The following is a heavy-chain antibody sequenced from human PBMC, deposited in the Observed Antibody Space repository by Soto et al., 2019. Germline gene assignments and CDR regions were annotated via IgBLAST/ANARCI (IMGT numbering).Heavy chain of an antibody. CDR2: ISSSSTI. Sequence: QPGGSLRLSCSASGFTFSIYSMNWVRQAPGKGLEWVSYISSSSTIHYADSVKGRFTISRDNAKNSLYLQMNSLRDEDTAVYYCARDLQAQNYDSSGYYRRNYGMDVWGQGTTVTVSS. CDR1: GFTFSIYS. V-gene: IGHV3-48*02. CDR3: ARDLQAQNYDSSGYYRRNYGMDV. D-gene: IGHD3-22*01. J-gene: IGHJ6*02.